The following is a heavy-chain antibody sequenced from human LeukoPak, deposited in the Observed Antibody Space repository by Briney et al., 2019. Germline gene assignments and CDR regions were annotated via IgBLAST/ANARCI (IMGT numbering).Heavy chain of an antibody. Sequence: ASVKVSCKASGYTFSDYFVHWVRQAPGQGLEWMGWINPKSGVTKYTQKFQGRVTIVRDTATSTVYMDLSSLTSDDTAVYFCARGWGSLYYFDSWGQGTLVTVSS. J-gene: IGHJ4*02. CDR2: INPKSGVT. CDR3: ARGWGSLYYFDS. V-gene: IGHV1-2*02. CDR1: GYTFSDYF. D-gene: IGHD3-16*01.